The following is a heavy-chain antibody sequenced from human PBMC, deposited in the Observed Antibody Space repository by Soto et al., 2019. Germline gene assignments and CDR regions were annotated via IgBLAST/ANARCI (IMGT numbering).Heavy chain of an antibody. Sequence: QVELVQSGAEVKKPGASVKVSCKAPRYIFTAYFMHWVRQAPGQGLEWMGWINPNNGATHYGLSFQGRVTMTRATSISTAYMELSSLRSDDTAVYYCASHDPGARFDPWGQGTLVIVSS. CDR1: RYIFTAYF. J-gene: IGHJ5*02. CDR2: INPNNGAT. V-gene: IGHV1-2*02. D-gene: IGHD1-1*01. CDR3: ASHDPGARFDP.